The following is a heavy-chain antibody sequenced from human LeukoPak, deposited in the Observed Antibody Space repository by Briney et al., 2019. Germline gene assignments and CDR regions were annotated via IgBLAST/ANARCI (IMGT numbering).Heavy chain of an antibody. J-gene: IGHJ4*02. V-gene: IGHV3-30-3*01. CDR1: GFTFSSYA. CDR2: ISYDGSNK. CDR3: ARSGGWYRYYFDY. Sequence: GGSLRLSCAASGFTFSSYAMHWVRQAPGKGLEWVAVISYDGSNKYYADSVKGRFTISRDNSKNTLYLQMNSLRAEDTAVYCCARSGGWYRYYFDYWGQGTLVTVSS. D-gene: IGHD6-19*01.